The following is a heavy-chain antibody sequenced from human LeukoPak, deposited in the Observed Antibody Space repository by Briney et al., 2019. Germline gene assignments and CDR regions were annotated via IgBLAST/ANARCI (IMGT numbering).Heavy chain of an antibody. CDR2: IKQDGSEK. V-gene: IGHV3-7*01. D-gene: IGHD3-22*01. J-gene: IGHJ4*02. CDR1: GFPFNSYW. Sequence: GGSLRLSCAASGFPFNSYWMSWVRQAPGRGLEWVANIKQDGSEKYHVDSVKGRSTISRNNATKPPYLQMNSLRAQDTAVYYCARGTYCCDSSGYYAYFDYWGQGTPVTVSS. CDR3: ARGTYCCDSSGYYAYFDY.